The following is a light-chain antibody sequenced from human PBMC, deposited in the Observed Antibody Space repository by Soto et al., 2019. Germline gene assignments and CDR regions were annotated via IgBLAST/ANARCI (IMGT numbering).Light chain of an antibody. Sequence: DIQMTQSPSTLSASVGDRATITCRASQSISSWLAWYQQKPGKAPKLLIYTASSLESGGPSRFSGSGSGTDFTLATSSLQPDDVAPYYCEAYNSRSGYTVGQGTKL. CDR1: QSISSW. CDR3: EAYNSRSGYT. J-gene: IGKJ2*01. CDR2: TAS. V-gene: IGKV1-5*03.